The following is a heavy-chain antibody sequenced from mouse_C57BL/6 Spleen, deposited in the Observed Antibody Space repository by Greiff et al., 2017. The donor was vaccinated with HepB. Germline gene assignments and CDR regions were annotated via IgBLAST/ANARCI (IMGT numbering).Heavy chain of an antibody. CDR3: ARGGDGPF. V-gene: IGHV1-26*01. D-gene: IGHD2-3*01. CDR2: INPNNGGT. J-gene: IGHJ4*01. CDR1: GYTFTDYY. Sequence: EVQLQQSGPELVKPGASVKISCKASGYTFTDYYMNWVKQSHGKSLEWIGDINPNNGGTSYNQKFKGKATLTVDKSSSTAYMELRSLTSEYSAVYYCARGGDGPFWGQGTSVTVSS.